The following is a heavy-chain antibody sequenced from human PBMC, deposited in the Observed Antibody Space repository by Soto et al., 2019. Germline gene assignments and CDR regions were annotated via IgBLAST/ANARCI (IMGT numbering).Heavy chain of an antibody. CDR1: GYTFTSYG. D-gene: IGHD6-19*01. CDR3: AKGYSSGWYYFDY. Sequence: SVKVSFKASGYTFTSYGISWVRQAPGQGLEWMGGIIPIFGTADYAQKFQGRVTITADESTSTAYMELSSLRSEDTAVYYCAKGYSSGWYYFDYWGQGTLVTVSS. V-gene: IGHV1-69*13. CDR2: IIPIFGTA. J-gene: IGHJ4*02.